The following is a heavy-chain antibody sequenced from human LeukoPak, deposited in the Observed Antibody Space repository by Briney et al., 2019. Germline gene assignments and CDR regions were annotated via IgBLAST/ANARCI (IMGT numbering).Heavy chain of an antibody. D-gene: IGHD3-16*02. Sequence: PGGSLRLSCAASGFTFSTFWMSWVRQPPGKGLELVANIKEHGGETYYLDSVKGRFTISRDNAKNSLYLQMNSLRAEDTAVYYCARVGYVWGSYRYHTAFDYWGQGTLVTVSS. CDR2: IKEHGGET. CDR3: ARVGYVWGSYRYHTAFDY. V-gene: IGHV3-7*01. CDR1: GFTFSTFW. J-gene: IGHJ4*02.